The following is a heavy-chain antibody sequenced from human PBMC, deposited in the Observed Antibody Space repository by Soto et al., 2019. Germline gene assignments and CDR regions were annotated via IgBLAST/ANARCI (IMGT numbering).Heavy chain of an antibody. Sequence: QVQLVQSGAEVKKPGSSVKLSCKASGGTFSSYAISWVRQAPGQGLECMGGIIPIFGTAIYAQKFQGRVTITADESTSTAYMELSSLRSEDTAVYYCARAVVVAAIPYYFDYWGQGTLVTVSS. CDR3: ARAVVVAAIPYYFDY. V-gene: IGHV1-69*01. D-gene: IGHD2-15*01. CDR2: IIPIFGTA. J-gene: IGHJ4*02. CDR1: GGTFSSYA.